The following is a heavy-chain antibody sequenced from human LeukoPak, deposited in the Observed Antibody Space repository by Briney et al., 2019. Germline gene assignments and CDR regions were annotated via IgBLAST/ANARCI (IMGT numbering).Heavy chain of an antibody. J-gene: IGHJ4*02. Sequence: GGSLRLSCAASGFTFSSYEMNWVRQAPGKGLEWVSYISSSGSTIYYADSVKGRFTISRDNAKNPLYLQMNSLRAEDTAVYYCASIAAAGTNLDYWGQGTLVTVSS. CDR1: GFTFSSYE. CDR2: ISSSGSTI. D-gene: IGHD6-13*01. CDR3: ASIAAAGTNLDY. V-gene: IGHV3-48*03.